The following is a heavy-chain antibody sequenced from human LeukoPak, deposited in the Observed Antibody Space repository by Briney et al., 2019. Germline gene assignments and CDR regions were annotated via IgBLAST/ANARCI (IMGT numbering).Heavy chain of an antibody. CDR1: GYTFTGYY. J-gene: IGHJ4*02. CDR3: ASLAHFDGSTYYPDF. D-gene: IGHD3-22*01. V-gene: IGHV1-2*02. CDR2: INPNSGGT. Sequence: ASVKVSCKASGYTFTGYYMHWVRQAPGQGLEWMGWINPNSGGTNYAQKFQGRVTMTRDTSISTAYMELSRLTSDDTAVYYCASLAHFDGSTYYPDFWGQGTLVTVSS.